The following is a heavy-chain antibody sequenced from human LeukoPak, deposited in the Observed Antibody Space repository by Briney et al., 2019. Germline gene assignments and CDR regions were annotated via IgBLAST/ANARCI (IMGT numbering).Heavy chain of an antibody. CDR3: ARDWMGSADFWSGYYTGTFDY. J-gene: IGHJ4*02. CDR2: IYSGGST. CDR1: EFSVGSNY. D-gene: IGHD3-3*01. V-gene: IGHV3-66*01. Sequence: GGSLRLSCAASEFSVGSNYMTWVRQAPGKGLEWVSLIYSGGSTYYADSVKGRFTISRDNSKNTLYLQMNSLRAEDTAVYYCARDWMGSADFWSGYYTGTFDYWGQGTLVTVSS.